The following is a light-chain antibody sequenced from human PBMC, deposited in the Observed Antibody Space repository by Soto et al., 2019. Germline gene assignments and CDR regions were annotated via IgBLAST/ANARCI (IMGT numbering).Light chain of an antibody. CDR1: QSLLHSNGYTY. J-gene: IGKJ1*01. Sequence: DIVMTQSPLSLPVTPGGPASISCRSSQSLLHSNGYTYLDWYLQKPGQSPQLLIYLGSIRAYVVPDRFSGSGSGTDFTLKISRVEAEDVGVYYCMQARHLWTFGQGTKVEIK. CDR2: LGS. V-gene: IGKV2-28*01. CDR3: MQARHLWT.